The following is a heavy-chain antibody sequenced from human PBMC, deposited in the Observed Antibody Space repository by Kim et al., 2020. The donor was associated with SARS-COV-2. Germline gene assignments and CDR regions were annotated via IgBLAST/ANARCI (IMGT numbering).Heavy chain of an antibody. V-gene: IGHV4-4*02. CDR1: GGSISSSNW. CDR3: AKSSWIQLPNYWFDP. J-gene: IGHJ5*02. CDR2: IYHSGST. D-gene: IGHD5-18*01. Sequence: SETLSLTCAVSGGSISSSNWWSWVRQPPGKGLEWIGEIYHSGSTNYNPSLKSRVTISVDKSKNQFSLKLSSVTAADTAVYYCAKSSWIQLPNYWFDPWGQGTLVTVSS.